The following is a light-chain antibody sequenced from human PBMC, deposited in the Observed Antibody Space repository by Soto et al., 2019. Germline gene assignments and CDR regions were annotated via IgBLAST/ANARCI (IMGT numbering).Light chain of an antibody. CDR1: QSARSTY. J-gene: IGKJ4*01. V-gene: IGKV3-15*01. Sequence: EIVVTQSPFTVSVSPVERSTLSCRASQSARSTYLAWYQQKPGQAPRLLIFGVSNRAAGIPARFSGSGSGTEFTLTISSLQSEDFAVYHCQQYGDWPLTFGGGTKVDIK. CDR2: GVS. CDR3: QQYGDWPLT.